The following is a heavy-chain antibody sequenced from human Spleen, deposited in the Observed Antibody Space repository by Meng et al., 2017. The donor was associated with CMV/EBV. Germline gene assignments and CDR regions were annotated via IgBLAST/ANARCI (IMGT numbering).Heavy chain of an antibody. CDR1: GYTFTGYY. J-gene: IGHJ4*02. CDR2: INPSDGTT. CDR3: SRGGDIIVVPAGAMDY. Sequence: SGYTFTGYYMHWVRQAPGQGLEWMGIINPSDGTTSYAQKFQGRVTMTRDTSTSTVYMELSSLRFEDTAVYYCSRGGDIIVVPAGAMDYWGQGTLVTVSS. D-gene: IGHD2-2*01. V-gene: IGHV1-46*01.